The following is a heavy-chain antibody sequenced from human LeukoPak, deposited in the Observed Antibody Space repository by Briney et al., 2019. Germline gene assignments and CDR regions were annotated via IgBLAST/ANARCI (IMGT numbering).Heavy chain of an antibody. Sequence: SETLSLTCAVYGGSFSNYYWSWIRQPPGKGLEWIGIIYYSGSTYYNPSLKSRLTISVDTSKNQFSLKLSSVTATDTAVYYCARRGYCSSTSCYEYWFDPWGQGTLVTVSS. CDR3: ARRGYCSSTSCYEYWFDP. J-gene: IGHJ5*02. D-gene: IGHD2-2*01. CDR2: IYYSGST. CDR1: GGSFSNYY. V-gene: IGHV4-39*01.